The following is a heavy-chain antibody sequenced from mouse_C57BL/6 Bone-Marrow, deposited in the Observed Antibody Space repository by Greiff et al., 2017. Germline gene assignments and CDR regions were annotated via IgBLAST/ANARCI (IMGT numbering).Heavy chain of an antibody. J-gene: IGHJ3*01. CDR1: GFTFSNYW. V-gene: IGHV6-3*01. CDR2: IRLKSDNYAT. CDR3: TTLFAY. Sequence: DVQLQESGGGLVQPGGSMKLSCVASGFTFSNYWMNWVRQSPEKGLEWVAQIRLKSDNYATHYAESVKGRFTISRDDSKSSVYLQMNNLRAGDTGIYYCTTLFAYWGQGTLVTVSA.